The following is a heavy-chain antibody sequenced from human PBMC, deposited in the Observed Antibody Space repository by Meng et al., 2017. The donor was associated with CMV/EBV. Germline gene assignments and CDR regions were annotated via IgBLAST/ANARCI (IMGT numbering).Heavy chain of an antibody. CDR1: GFTFSSYW. Sequence: GESLKISCAASGFTFSSYWVSWVRQAPGKGLEWVANIKEDGSEKYYVDSVKGRFTISRDNAKNSLYLQMNSLRAEDTAVYYCARVRDYCGGDCSPRYDDFDIWGQGTMVTVSS. V-gene: IGHV3-7*01. D-gene: IGHD2-21*01. J-gene: IGHJ3*02. CDR3: ARVRDYCGGDCSPRYDDFDI. CDR2: IKEDGSEK.